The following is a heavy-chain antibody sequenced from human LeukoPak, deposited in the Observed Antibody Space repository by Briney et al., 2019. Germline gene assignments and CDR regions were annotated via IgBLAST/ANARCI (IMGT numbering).Heavy chain of an antibody. D-gene: IGHD5-24*01. J-gene: IGHJ4*02. V-gene: IGHV3-21*01. CDR2: ISSSSSYI. Sequence: GGSLRLSWAASGFTFSSYSMNWVRQAPGKGLEWVSSISSSSSYIYYADSVKGRFTISRDNAKNSLYLQMNSLRAEDTAVYYCARDKMATIISCDYWGQGTLVTVSS. CDR1: GFTFSSYS. CDR3: ARDKMATIISCDY.